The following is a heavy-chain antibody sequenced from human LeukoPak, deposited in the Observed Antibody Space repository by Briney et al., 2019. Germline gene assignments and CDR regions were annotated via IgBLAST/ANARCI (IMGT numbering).Heavy chain of an antibody. Sequence: GGSLRLSCAASGFTFSSYWMSWVRQAPGKGLEWVANIKQDGSEKYYVDSVKGRFTISRDNAKISLYLQMNSLRAEDTAVYYCARSGWWMATNFDYWGQGTLVTVSS. V-gene: IGHV3-7*01. D-gene: IGHD5-24*01. J-gene: IGHJ4*02. CDR2: IKQDGSEK. CDR1: GFTFSSYW. CDR3: ARSGWWMATNFDY.